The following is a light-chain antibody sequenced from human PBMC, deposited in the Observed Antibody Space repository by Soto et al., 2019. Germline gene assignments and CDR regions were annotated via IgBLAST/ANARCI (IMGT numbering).Light chain of an antibody. V-gene: IGKV1-9*01. Sequence: IQLTQSPSSLSASVGDRVTITCRASQDITSYLTWYQQKPGKAPELLIYAASTLQSGVPSRFSGSGSGTDFTLTISSLQPEDFATYYCQQRNSYPRTFGQGTKVEIK. CDR3: QQRNSYPRT. CDR2: AAS. CDR1: QDITSY. J-gene: IGKJ1*01.